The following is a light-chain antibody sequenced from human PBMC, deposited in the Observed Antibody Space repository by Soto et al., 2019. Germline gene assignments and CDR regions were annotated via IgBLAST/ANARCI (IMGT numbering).Light chain of an antibody. J-gene: IGKJ1*01. V-gene: IGKV3-15*01. CDR1: ESVSIN. Sequence: IVMTQSPATLSMSPGERANLSCRASESVSINLAWYQQKPGQSPRLLVSDASTRATGIPARFTGSGSGTEFTLTISSLQSEAFALYFCHTSNNWPPSWTFGQGTKLEIK. CDR2: DAS. CDR3: HTSNNWPPSWT.